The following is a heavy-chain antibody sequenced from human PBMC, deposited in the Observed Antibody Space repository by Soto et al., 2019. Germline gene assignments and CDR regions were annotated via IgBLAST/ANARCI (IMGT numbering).Heavy chain of an antibody. J-gene: IGHJ4*02. D-gene: IGHD3-9*01. CDR1: GFTFSSYS. Sequence: GGSLRLSCAASGFTFSSYSMNWVRQAPGKGLEWVSSISSSSSYIYYADSVKGRFTISRDNAKNSLYLQMNSLRAEDTAVYYCARDWVGYDILTGYYNGWGQGTLVTVSS. CDR2: ISSSSSYI. CDR3: ARDWVGYDILTGYYNG. V-gene: IGHV3-21*01.